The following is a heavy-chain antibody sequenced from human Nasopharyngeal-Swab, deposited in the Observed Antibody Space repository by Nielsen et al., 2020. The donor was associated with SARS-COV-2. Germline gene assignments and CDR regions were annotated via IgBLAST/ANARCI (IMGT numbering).Heavy chain of an antibody. CDR3: AKGLRVGSAYYFYYYMDV. J-gene: IGHJ6*03. D-gene: IGHD1-26*01. CDR2: TSFDGSNK. Sequence: GGSLRLSCATSGFTFRIYGMHWVRQAPGKGLEWVAVTSFDGSNKSYADSVKGRFTISKDYAQNTLYLHMNSLRAEDTAMYYCAKGLRVGSAYYFYYYMDVWGKGTTVTVSS. CDR1: GFTFRIYG. V-gene: IGHV3-30*05.